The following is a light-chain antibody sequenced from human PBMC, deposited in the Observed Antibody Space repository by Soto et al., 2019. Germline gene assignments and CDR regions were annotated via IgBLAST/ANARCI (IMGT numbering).Light chain of an antibody. CDR2: GAS. V-gene: IGKV3-15*01. CDR1: QSVTTN. CDR3: QQYTNRPPWT. J-gene: IGKJ1*01. Sequence: EIVMTQSPATLSVSPGERATLSCRASQSVTTNLAWYQQKPGQAPRLLIYGASTRATGIPARFSGSGSGTEFTLTISSLQSDDFADYYCQQYTNRPPWTFGQGTRV.